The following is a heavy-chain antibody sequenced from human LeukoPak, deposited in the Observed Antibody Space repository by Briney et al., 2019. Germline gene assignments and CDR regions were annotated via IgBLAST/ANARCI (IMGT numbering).Heavy chain of an antibody. CDR1: GYTFTSYD. J-gene: IGHJ3*02. Sequence: GASVKVSCKASGYTFTSYDINWVRQATGQGLEWTGWINPNSGGTNYAQKFQGRVPMTRDTSISTAYMELSRLRSDDTAVYYCARANFPYYYDSNGLNAFNIWGQGTMVTVSS. V-gene: IGHV1-2*02. CDR3: ARANFPYYYDSNGLNAFNI. D-gene: IGHD3-22*01. CDR2: INPNSGGT.